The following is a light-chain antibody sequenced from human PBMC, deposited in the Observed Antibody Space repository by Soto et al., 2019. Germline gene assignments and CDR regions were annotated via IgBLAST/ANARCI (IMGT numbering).Light chain of an antibody. CDR2: GAS. V-gene: IGKV3-20*01. Sequence: EIVLTQSPATLSVSPGERATLSCRASQSVSSSYLAWYQQKPGQAPRLLIYGASSRATGIPARFSGSGSGTDFTLTISRLEPEDFAVYYCQQHGSSPPITFGQGTRVEI. CDR1: QSVSSSY. CDR3: QQHGSSPPIT. J-gene: IGKJ5*01.